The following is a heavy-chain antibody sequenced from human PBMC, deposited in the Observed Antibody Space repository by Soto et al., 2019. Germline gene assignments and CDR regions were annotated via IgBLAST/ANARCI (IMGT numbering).Heavy chain of an antibody. D-gene: IGHD2-8*01. V-gene: IGHV3-48*02. CDR3: ARAPKDSVLMVNATPGYYGXXV. Sequence: PGGSLRLSCAASGFTFSSYSMNWVRQAPGKGLEWVSYISSSSSTIYYADSVKGRFTISRDNAKNSLYLQMNSLRDEDTAVYYCARAPKDSVLMVNATPGYYGXXVWGQGTTVTVSS. CDR1: GFTFSSYS. CDR2: ISSSSSTI. J-gene: IGHJ6*02.